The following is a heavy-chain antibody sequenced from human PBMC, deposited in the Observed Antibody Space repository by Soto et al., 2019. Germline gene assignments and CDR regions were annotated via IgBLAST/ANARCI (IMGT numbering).Heavy chain of an antibody. Sequence: SETLSLTCTVSGGSISSYYWSWIRQPPGKGLEWIGYIYYSGSTNYNPSLKSRVTISVDTSKNQFSLKLSSVTAADTAVYYCAGRKWLRDIEGAFDIWGQGTMVTVSS. CDR3: AGRKWLRDIEGAFDI. D-gene: IGHD5-12*01. J-gene: IGHJ3*02. V-gene: IGHV4-59*01. CDR1: GGSISSYY. CDR2: IYYSGST.